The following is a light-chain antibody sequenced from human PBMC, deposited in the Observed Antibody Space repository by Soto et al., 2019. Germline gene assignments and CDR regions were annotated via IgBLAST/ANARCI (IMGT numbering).Light chain of an antibody. CDR1: QSVSSN. J-gene: IGKJ5*01. Sequence: EIVMTQSPATLSVSPGERATLSCRASQSVSSNLAWYQQKPGQAPRLLIYGASTRATGIPARFSGSGSGTEFTLTISSLQSEDFAVYYCQQYGNSPITFGQETRLEIK. CDR2: GAS. V-gene: IGKV3-15*01. CDR3: QQYGNSPIT.